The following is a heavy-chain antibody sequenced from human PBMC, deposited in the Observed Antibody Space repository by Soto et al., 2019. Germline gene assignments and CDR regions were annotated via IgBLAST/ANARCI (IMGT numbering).Heavy chain of an antibody. CDR2: IIPIFGTA. CDR3: ARGVYCGGDCYAPSYYYYYGMDV. CDR1: GGTFSSYA. J-gene: IGHJ6*02. V-gene: IGHV1-69*13. D-gene: IGHD2-21*02. Sequence: ASVKVSCKASGGTFSSYAISWVRQAPGQGLEWMGGIIPIFGTANYAQKFQGRVTITADESTSTAYMELSSLRSEDTAVYYCARGVYCGGDCYAPSYYYYYGMDVWGQGTTVTVSS.